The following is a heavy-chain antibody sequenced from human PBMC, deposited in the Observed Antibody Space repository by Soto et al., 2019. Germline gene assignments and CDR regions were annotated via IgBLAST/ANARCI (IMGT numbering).Heavy chain of an antibody. D-gene: IGHD3-22*01. J-gene: IGHJ4*02. CDR1: GGSISSSSYY. CDR2: IYYSGST. Sequence: QLQLQESGPGLVKPSETLSLTCTVSGGSISSSSYYWGWIRQPPGKGLEWIGSIYYSGSTYYNPSLKSRVTISVDTSKNQFSLKLSSVTAADTAVYYCCANYYDSSGYYPFDYWGQGTLVTVSS. CDR3: CANYYDSSGYYPFDY. V-gene: IGHV4-39*01.